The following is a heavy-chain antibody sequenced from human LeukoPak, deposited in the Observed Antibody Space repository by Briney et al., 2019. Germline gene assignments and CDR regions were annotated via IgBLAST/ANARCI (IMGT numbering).Heavy chain of an antibody. D-gene: IGHD5-18*01. CDR1: GFTFSSYS. CDR2: IGSDGSNK. CDR3: ARGPYSPGYYYMDV. Sequence: PGGSLRLSCAASGFTFSSYSMNWVRQAPGQGLQWVAFIGSDGSNKYYADSVKGRFTISRDNSKNTLYLQMNSLRAEDTAVYYCARGPYSPGYYYMDVWGKGTTVTVSS. V-gene: IGHV3-30*02. J-gene: IGHJ6*03.